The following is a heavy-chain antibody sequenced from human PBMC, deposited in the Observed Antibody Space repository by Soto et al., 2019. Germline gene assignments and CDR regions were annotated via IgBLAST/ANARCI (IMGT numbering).Heavy chain of an antibody. V-gene: IGHV2-5*02. CDR3: AFTSATRHGWFDP. D-gene: IGHD6-13*01. J-gene: IGHJ5*02. CDR1: GFPLRGIGMG. Sequence: SGPTLVNPPHTLTLTCTFSGFPLRGIGMGVGWIRQPPGQALEWLSLIYWDDDKRYSPSLNSRLTITKDTSKSQVVLTMNNMAPVETDTYYCAFTSATRHGWFDPWCQGTKVTVSS. CDR2: IYWDDDK.